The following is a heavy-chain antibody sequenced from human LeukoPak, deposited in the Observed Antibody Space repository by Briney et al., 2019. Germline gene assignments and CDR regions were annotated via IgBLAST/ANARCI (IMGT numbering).Heavy chain of an antibody. Sequence: GGSLRLSCAASGFTFSSYAMSWVRQAPGKGLEWVSAISGSGGSTYYADSVKGRFTISRDNSKNTLYLQMNSLRAEDTAVYYCARDCSGGSCYSGYIYWGQGTLVTVSS. D-gene: IGHD2-15*01. V-gene: IGHV3-23*01. CDR1: GFTFSSYA. CDR3: ARDCSGGSCYSGYIY. J-gene: IGHJ4*02. CDR2: ISGSGGST.